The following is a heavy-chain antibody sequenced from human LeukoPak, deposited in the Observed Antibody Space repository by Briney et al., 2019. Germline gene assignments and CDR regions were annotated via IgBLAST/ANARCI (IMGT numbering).Heavy chain of an antibody. D-gene: IGHD2-2*01. J-gene: IGHJ4*02. CDR2: ISAYNGNT. V-gene: IGHV1-18*01. CDR1: GYTFTSYG. CDR3: ATSLGYCSSTSCYFDY. Sequence: ASVKVSCKASGYTFTSYGISWVRQAPGQGLEWMGWISAYNGNTNYAQKLQGRVTMTTDTSTSTAYMELRSLRSDDTAVYYCATSLGYCSSTSCYFDYWGQGTMVTVSS.